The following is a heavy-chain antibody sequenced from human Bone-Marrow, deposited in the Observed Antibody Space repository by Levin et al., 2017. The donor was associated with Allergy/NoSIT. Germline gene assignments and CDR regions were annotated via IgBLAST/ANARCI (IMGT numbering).Heavy chain of an antibody. D-gene: IGHD1-7*01. Sequence: RPSETLSLTCAVYGGSFSGYYWSWIRQPPGKGLEWIGEINHSGSTNYNPSLKSRVTISVDTSKNQFSLKLSSVTAADTAVYYCARDGGGTRTIDYWGQGTLVTVSS. CDR2: INHSGST. V-gene: IGHV4-34*01. J-gene: IGHJ4*02. CDR3: ARDGGGTRTIDY. CDR1: GGSFSGYY.